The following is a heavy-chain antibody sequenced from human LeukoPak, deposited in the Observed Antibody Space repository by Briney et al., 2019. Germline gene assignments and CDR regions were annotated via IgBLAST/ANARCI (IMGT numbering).Heavy chain of an antibody. CDR1: GDSISSSNYY. CDR3: ARDPVLNYYDSSGREDY. D-gene: IGHD3-22*01. J-gene: IGHJ4*02. Sequence: PSETLSLTCTVSGDSISSSNYYWGWIRQPPGKGLEWIGSIYRSGSTYYNPSLKSRVTTSVDKSKNQFSLKLSSVTAADTAVYYCARDPVLNYYDSSGREDYWGQGTLVTVSS. CDR2: IYRSGST. V-gene: IGHV4-39*07.